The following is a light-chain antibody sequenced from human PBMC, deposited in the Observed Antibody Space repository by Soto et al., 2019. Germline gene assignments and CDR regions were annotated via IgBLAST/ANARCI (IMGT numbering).Light chain of an antibody. CDR1: QSVSSN. Sequence: EIVMTQSPATLSVSPGERATLSCRASQSVSSNLAWYQQKPGQAPRLLIYGASTRATGIPARFSGSGSGTEFTLTLSSLQSEDFEVYYCQQYNNWPYTFGQGTKLEIK. CDR3: QQYNNWPYT. J-gene: IGKJ2*01. CDR2: GAS. V-gene: IGKV3-15*01.